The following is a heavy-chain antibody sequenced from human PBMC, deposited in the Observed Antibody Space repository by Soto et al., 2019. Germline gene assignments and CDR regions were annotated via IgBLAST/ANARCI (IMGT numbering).Heavy chain of an antibody. CDR3: AKDGGSFYYYGMDV. J-gene: IGHJ6*02. CDR1: GFTFSTYA. Sequence: EVQLLESGGDLVQPGGSLRLSCAASGFTFSTYAMTWVRQAPKKGLEWVSAIRGSGGDTYYADSVRGRFTISRDNAKNSLYLQMNSLRDEDTAVYYCAKDGGSFYYYGMDVWGQGTTVTVSS. CDR2: IRGSGGDT. V-gene: IGHV3-23*01. D-gene: IGHD3-10*01.